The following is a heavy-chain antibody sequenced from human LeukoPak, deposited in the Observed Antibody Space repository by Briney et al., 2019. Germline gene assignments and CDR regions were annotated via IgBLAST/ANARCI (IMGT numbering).Heavy chain of an antibody. Sequence: GGSLRLSCAASGFTFSSYAMHWVRQAPGKGLEWVAVISYDGSNKYYADSVKGRFTISRDNSKNTPYLQMNSLRAEDTAVYYCARDEDIVATIGGYFDYWGQGTLVTVSS. V-gene: IGHV3-30*14. J-gene: IGHJ4*02. D-gene: IGHD5-12*01. CDR3: ARDEDIVATIGGYFDY. CDR1: GFTFSSYA. CDR2: ISYDGSNK.